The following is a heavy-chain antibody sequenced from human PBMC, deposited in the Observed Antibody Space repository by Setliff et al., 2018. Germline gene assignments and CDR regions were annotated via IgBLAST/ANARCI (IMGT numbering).Heavy chain of an antibody. D-gene: IGHD3-3*01. CDR2: IYYSGST. V-gene: IGHV4-39*07. CDR3: ARERMYYNFWSGYSDY. CDR1: GGSISSSSYY. Sequence: SETLSLTCTVSGGSISSSSYYWGWIRQPPGKGLEWIGSIYYSGSTYYNPSLKSRVTISVDTSKNQFSLKLVSMTAADTAVYYCARERMYYNFWSGYSDYWGQGTLVTVSS. J-gene: IGHJ4*02.